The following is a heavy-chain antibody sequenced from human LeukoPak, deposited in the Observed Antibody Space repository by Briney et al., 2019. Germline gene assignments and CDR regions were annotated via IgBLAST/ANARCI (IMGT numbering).Heavy chain of an antibody. CDR2: IYTSGST. J-gene: IGHJ6*03. V-gene: IGHV4-4*07. CDR1: GGSISSYY. CDR3: ARDFTSFITTSYYYYYMDV. D-gene: IGHD3-3*01. Sequence: SETLSLTCTVSGGSISSYYWSWIRQPAGKGLEWIGRIYTSGSTNYNPSLKSRVTMSVDTSKNQFSLKLSSVTAADTAVYYCARDFTSFITTSYYYYYMDVWGKGTTVTVSS.